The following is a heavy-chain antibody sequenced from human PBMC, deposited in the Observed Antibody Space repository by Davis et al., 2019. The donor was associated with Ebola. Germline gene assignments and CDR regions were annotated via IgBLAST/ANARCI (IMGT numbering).Heavy chain of an antibody. CDR1: GFTLSKYW. J-gene: IGHJ3*01. CDR3: ARDPAIGQPLSTFDV. Sequence: PGGSLRLSCAASGFTLSKYWVHWVRQAPGKGLEWVANIKQDGNEKYYVDSVKGRFTISRDNAKNSLYLQMNSLRAEDTAVYYCARDPAIGQPLSTFDVWGQGTTVTVAS. D-gene: IGHD1-14*01. CDR2: IKQDGNEK. V-gene: IGHV3-7*03.